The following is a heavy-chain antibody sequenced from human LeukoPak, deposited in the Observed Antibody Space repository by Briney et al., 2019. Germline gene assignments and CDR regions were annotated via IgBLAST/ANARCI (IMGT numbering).Heavy chain of an antibody. CDR1: GFTFNKHN. CDR3: ARADCSGGTCRFDF. V-gene: IGHV3-21*01. D-gene: IGHD2-15*01. CDR2: ISSSGSCI. J-gene: IGHJ4*02. Sequence: PGGSLRLSCAASGFTFNKHNMNWVRQAPGKGLEWVASISSSGSCISYADSVKGRFTISRSNAFNALYVQMNSLRADDTAVYFCARADCSGGTCRFDFWGQGALVTVSS.